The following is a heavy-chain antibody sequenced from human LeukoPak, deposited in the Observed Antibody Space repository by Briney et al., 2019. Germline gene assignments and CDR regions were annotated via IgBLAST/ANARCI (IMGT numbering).Heavy chain of an antibody. CDR2: IYYSGST. D-gene: IGHD2-2*01. Sequence: PSQTLSLTCTVSGDSISSGGYYWSWIRQHPGKGLEWIGYIYYSGSTYYNPSLKSRVTISVDTSKNQFSLKLSSVTAADTAVYYCALYCSSTSCRRGAFDYWGQGTLVTVSS. J-gene: IGHJ4*02. CDR3: ALYCSSTSCRRGAFDY. CDR1: GDSISSGGYY. V-gene: IGHV4-31*03.